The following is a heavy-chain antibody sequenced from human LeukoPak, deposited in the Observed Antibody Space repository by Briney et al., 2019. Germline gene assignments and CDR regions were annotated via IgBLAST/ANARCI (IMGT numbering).Heavy chain of an antibody. J-gene: IGHJ4*02. CDR2: ISSSSGYI. CDR1: GFTFSSYS. D-gene: IGHD6-6*01. V-gene: IGHV3-21*01. CDR3: ARGPNSNWSGLDF. Sequence: GGSLRLSCAASGFTFSSYSMNWVRQAPGKGLEWVSSISSSSGYIYYADSVKGRFTISRDNAKNSLYLQVNNLRAEDTAVYYCARGPNSNWSGLDFWGQGTLLTVSS.